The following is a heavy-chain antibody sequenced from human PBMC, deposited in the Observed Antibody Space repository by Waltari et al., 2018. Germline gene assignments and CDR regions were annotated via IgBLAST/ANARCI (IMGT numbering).Heavy chain of an antibody. J-gene: IGHJ6*02. CDR2: ISGSGGST. CDR1: GFTFSSYA. CDR3: AKDRPPRIAVGGIYYGMDV. Sequence: AASGFTFSSYAMSWVRQAPGKGLEWVSAISGSGGSTYYADSVKGRFTISRDNSKNTLYLQMNSLRAEDTAVYYCAKDRPPRIAVGGIYYGMDVWGQGTTVTVSS. V-gene: IGHV3-23*01. D-gene: IGHD6-19*01.